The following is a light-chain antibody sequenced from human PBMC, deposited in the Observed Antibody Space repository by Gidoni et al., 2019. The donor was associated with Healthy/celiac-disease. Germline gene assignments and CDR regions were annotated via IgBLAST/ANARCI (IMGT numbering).Light chain of an antibody. Sequence: EIVLTQSPGTLSLSSGESATLSCRASQRVSSSYLAWYQQKPGQAPRLLIYGASSRATGIPDRFSGSGSGTDFTLTISRLEPEDFAVYYCQQYGSSPETFGQGTKVEIK. CDR1: QRVSSSY. V-gene: IGKV3-20*01. CDR2: GAS. J-gene: IGKJ1*01. CDR3: QQYGSSPET.